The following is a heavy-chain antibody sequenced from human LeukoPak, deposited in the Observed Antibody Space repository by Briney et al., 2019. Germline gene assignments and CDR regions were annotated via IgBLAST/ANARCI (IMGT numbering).Heavy chain of an antibody. CDR2: ISGSGGST. D-gene: IGHD6-19*01. CDR3: AKDAFSRPQKRWLAPNSPYDAFDI. J-gene: IGHJ3*02. Sequence: GGSLRLSCAASGFTFSSYAMSWVRQAPGKGLEWVSAISGSGGSTYYADSVKGRFTISRDNSKNTLYLQMNSLRAEDTAVYYCAKDAFSRPQKRWLAPNSPYDAFDIWGQGTMVTVSS. CDR1: GFTFSSYA. V-gene: IGHV3-23*01.